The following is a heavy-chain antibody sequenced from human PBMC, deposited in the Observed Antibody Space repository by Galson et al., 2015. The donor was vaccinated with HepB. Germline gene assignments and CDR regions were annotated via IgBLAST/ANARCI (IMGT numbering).Heavy chain of an antibody. CDR2: ISYDGSNK. J-gene: IGHJ4*02. CDR1: GFTFSSYA. Sequence: CAASGFTFSSYALHWVRQAPGKGLEWVAVISYDGSNKYYADSVKGRFTISRDNSKNTLYLQMNSLRAEDTAVYYCARDLGIGYCSGGSCHFEPPFDWGQGTLVTVSS. D-gene: IGHD2-15*01. V-gene: IGHV3-30-3*01. CDR3: ARDLGIGYCSGGSCHFEPPFD.